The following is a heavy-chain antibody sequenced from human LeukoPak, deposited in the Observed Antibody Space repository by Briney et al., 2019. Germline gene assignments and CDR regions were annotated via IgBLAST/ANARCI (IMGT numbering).Heavy chain of an antibody. CDR2: ISAYNGNT. CDR3: ARDRIRGIAAAGPFDY. Sequence: ASVKVSCKASGYTFTSYGISWVRQALGQGLEWMGWISAYNGNTNYAQKLQGRVTMTTDTSTSTAYMELRSLRSDDTAVYYCARDRIRGIAAAGPFDYWGQGTLVTVSS. D-gene: IGHD6-13*01. J-gene: IGHJ4*02. CDR1: GYTFTSYG. V-gene: IGHV1-18*01.